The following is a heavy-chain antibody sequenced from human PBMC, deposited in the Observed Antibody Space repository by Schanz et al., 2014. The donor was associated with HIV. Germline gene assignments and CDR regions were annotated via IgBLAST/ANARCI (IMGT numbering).Heavy chain of an antibody. D-gene: IGHD5-12*01. V-gene: IGHV3-30*18. CDR3: AKGLTIWLQPPFDY. J-gene: IGHJ4*02. CDR1: GFTFSTND. CDR2: ISYDGRNK. Sequence: QVHLVESGGGVVQPGRSLRLSCAASGFTFSTNDMHWVRQVPGKGLEWVAVISYDGRNKYFADSVKGRFTMSRDNSKNTLYLQMNSLRAEDTAVYYCAKGLTIWLQPPFDYWGQGTLVTVSS.